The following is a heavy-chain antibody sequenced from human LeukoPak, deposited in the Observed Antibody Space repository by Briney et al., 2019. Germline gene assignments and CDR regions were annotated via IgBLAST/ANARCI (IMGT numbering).Heavy chain of an antibody. CDR2: INPNSGGT. CDR1: GYTFTGYH. D-gene: IGHD3-22*01. J-gene: IGHJ5*02. CDR3: ARDPSLITMIVVGSFGFDP. Sequence: ASVKVSCKASGYTFTGYHMHWVRQAPGQGLEWMGWINPNSGGTNYAQKFQGRVTMTRDTSISTAYMELSRLRSDDTAVYYCARDPSLITMIVVGSFGFDPWGQGTLVTVSS. V-gene: IGHV1-2*02.